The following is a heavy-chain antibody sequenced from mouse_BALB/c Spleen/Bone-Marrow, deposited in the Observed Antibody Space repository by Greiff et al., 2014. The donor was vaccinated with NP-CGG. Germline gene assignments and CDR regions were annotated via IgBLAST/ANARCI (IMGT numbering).Heavy chain of an antibody. CDR1: GYTFTGYW. CDR3: ARVFYDCTSAY. CDR2: IYPGDGDT. J-gene: IGHJ2*01. V-gene: IGHV1-87*01. Sequence: QVQLKESGAELARPGASVKLSCKASGYTFTGYWMQWVKQRPGQGLEWIGIIYPGDGDTRYTQKFKGKATLTADKSSCTAYMQLRNLASEDSAVYYCARVFYDCTSAYWGQGTTLTVSS. D-gene: IGHD6-1*01.